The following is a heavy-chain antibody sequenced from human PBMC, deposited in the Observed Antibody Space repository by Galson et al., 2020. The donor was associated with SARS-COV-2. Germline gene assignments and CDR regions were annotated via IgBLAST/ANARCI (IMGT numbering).Heavy chain of an antibody. CDR1: GGSFSGYY. CDR3: ASVFRGKLAGRTRQYYFDF. Sequence: SETLSLTCAVYGGSFSGYYWSWIRQPPGKGLEWIGEINHSGSTNYNPSLKSRVTISVDTSKNQFSLKLSSVTAADTAVYYCASVFRGKLAGRTRQYYFDFWGQGTLVTVSS. CDR2: INHSGST. J-gene: IGHJ4*02. V-gene: IGHV4-34*01.